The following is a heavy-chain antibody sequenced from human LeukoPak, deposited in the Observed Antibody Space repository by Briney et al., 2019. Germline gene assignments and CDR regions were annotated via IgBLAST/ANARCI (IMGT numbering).Heavy chain of an antibody. Sequence: GGSLRLSCAASRFTFTTYWMSWVRQAPGQGLGWGSAISTSGERTYYADSVKGHFTISRDNSKNTLYLQMNSLRAEDTAIYLCAKGSGNGYGSGPFDYWGQGTLVTVSS. J-gene: IGHJ4*02. CDR1: RFTFTTYW. V-gene: IGHV3-23*01. D-gene: IGHD3-10*01. CDR3: AKGSGNGYGSGPFDY. CDR2: ISTSGERT.